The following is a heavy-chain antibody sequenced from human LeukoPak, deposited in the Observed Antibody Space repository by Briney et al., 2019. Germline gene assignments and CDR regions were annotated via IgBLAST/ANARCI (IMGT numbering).Heavy chain of an antibody. CDR2: IYPGDSDT. Sequence: GESLKISCKGSGYSFTSYWIGWVRQMPGKGLEWMGIIYPGDSDTRYSPSFQGQVTISADKSISTAYLQWSSLKASDTATYYCARLGDGGNSEGEFDYWGQGTLVTVSS. V-gene: IGHV5-51*01. J-gene: IGHJ4*02. D-gene: IGHD4-23*01. CDR1: GYSFTSYW. CDR3: ARLGDGGNSEGEFDY.